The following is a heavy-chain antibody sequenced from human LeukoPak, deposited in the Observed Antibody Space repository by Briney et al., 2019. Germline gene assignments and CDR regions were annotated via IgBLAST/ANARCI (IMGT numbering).Heavy chain of an antibody. CDR1: GYTLTELS. J-gene: IGHJ4*02. Sequence: ASVKVSCKVSGYTLTELSMHWVRQAPGKGLEWMGGFDPEDGEAIYAQKFQGRVTMTEDTSTDTAYMELSSLRSEDTAVYYCATLLNGYSYGYYWGQGTLVTVSS. CDR2: FDPEDGEA. V-gene: IGHV1-24*01. CDR3: ATLLNGYSYGYY. D-gene: IGHD5-18*01.